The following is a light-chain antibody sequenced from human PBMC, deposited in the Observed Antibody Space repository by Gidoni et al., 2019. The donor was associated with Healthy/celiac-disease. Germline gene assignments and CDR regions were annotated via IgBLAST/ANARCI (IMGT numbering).Light chain of an antibody. Sequence: EIVFTQSPGTLSLSPGERATLSCRASQSVSSSYLAWYQQKPGQAPRLLIYGAASRATGIPDRVSGSGSGTDVTLTISRLEPEDVAVYYCQKYGSSPTFGGGTKVEIK. V-gene: IGKV3-20*01. CDR2: GAA. J-gene: IGKJ4*01. CDR1: QSVSSSY. CDR3: QKYGSSPT.